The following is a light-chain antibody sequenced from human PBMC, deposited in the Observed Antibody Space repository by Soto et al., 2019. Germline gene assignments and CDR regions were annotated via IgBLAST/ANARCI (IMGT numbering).Light chain of an antibody. CDR2: DVS. V-gene: IGLV2-11*01. Sequence: QSALTQPRSVSGSPGQSVTISCTGTTSDVADSNYVSWYQHHPGKAPKLMIYDVSKRPSGVPDRFSGSKSGNTASLTISGLQAEDEADYYCCSYAGSSIGVFGGGTKLTVL. CDR3: CSYAGSSIGV. CDR1: TSDVADSNY. J-gene: IGLJ3*02.